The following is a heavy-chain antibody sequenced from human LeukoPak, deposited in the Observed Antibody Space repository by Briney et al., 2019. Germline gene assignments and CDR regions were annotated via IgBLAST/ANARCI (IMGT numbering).Heavy chain of an antibody. CDR3: AALKQLVLGFDY. V-gene: IGHV4-34*01. CDR2: INHSGST. D-gene: IGHD6-6*01. Sequence: PSETLSLTCAVYGGSFSGYYWSWIRQPPGKGLEWIGEINHSGSTNYNPSLKSRVTISVDTSKNQFSLKLSSVTAADTAVYYCAALKQLVLGFDYWGQGTLVTVSS. J-gene: IGHJ4*02. CDR1: GGSFSGYY.